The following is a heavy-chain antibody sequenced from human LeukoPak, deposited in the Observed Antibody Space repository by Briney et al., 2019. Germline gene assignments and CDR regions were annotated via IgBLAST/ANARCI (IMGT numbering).Heavy chain of an antibody. CDR3: AKDSRYCSSTSCSYYYYGMDV. J-gene: IGHJ6*02. CDR2: IRGSGVST. D-gene: IGHD2-2*01. V-gene: IGHV3-23*01. CDR1: GFTFSSYA. Sequence: PGGSLRLSCAASGFTFSSYAMSWVRQAPGKGLEWVSSIRGSGVSTDYADSVKGRFTISRDNSKNTLYLQMNSLRAEDTAVYYCAKDSRYCSSTSCSYYYYGMDVWGQGTTVTVSS.